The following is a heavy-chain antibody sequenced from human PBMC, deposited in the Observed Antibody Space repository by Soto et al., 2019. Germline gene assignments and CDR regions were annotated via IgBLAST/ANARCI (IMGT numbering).Heavy chain of an antibody. CDR2: IYYSGST. D-gene: IGHD5-12*01. CDR3: ATHHPEHSGYVSFDR. Sequence: SETLSLTCTLSGGSFSNSYWGWIRQPPGKGLEWIGTIYYSGSTYYNPSLRSRVTISLDRSKNQFSLRLSSVTAADTAVYYCATHHPEHSGYVSFDRWGQGTLVTVSS. CDR1: GGSFSNSY. J-gene: IGHJ4*02. V-gene: IGHV4-39*01.